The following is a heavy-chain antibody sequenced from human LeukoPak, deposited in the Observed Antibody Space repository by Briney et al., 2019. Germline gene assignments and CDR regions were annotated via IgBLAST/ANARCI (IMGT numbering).Heavy chain of an antibody. J-gene: IGHJ6*02. D-gene: IGHD4-23*01. V-gene: IGHV3-11*01. CDR1: GFTFSGYY. Sequence: GRSLRLSCAASGFTFSGYYMSWIRQAPGKGLEWVSYISSSGSTIYYADSVKGRFTIPRDNAKNSPYLQMNSLRAEDTAVYYCARAYGGPATGCGMDVWDQGTTVTVSS. CDR3: ARAYGGPATGCGMDV. CDR2: ISSSGSTI.